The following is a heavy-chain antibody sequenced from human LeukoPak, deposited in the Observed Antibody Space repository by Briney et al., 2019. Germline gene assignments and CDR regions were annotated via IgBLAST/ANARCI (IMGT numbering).Heavy chain of an antibody. V-gene: IGHV3-21*01. CDR1: GFTFSSYT. J-gene: IGHJ4*02. CDR2: ITSSSFNI. CDR3: ARISCSGGTCYYYFDY. D-gene: IGHD2-15*01. Sequence: GGSLRLSCAASGFTFSSYTMNWVRQAPGKGLEWVSSITSSSFNIYYADSERGRFTISRDNAKTSLYLQMNSLRAEDTAVYYCARISCSGGTCYYYFDYWGQGTLVTVSS.